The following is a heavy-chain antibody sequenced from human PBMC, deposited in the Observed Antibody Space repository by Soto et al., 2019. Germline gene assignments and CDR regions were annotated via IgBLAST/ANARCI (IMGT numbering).Heavy chain of an antibody. V-gene: IGHV3-21*01. Sequence: GGSIRLSCAASGVTFSSYSTNWVRQAPGKGLEWVSSISSSSYIYYADSVKGRFTISRDNAKNSLYLQMNSLRAEDTAVYYCARDSHYSGMDVWGQGTTVTVSS. J-gene: IGHJ6*02. CDR3: ARDSHYSGMDV. CDR1: GVTFSSYS. CDR2: ISSSSYI.